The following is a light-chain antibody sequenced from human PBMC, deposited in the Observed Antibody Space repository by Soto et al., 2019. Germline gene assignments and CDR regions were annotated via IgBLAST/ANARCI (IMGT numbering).Light chain of an antibody. V-gene: IGKV3-11*01. CDR3: QQRHMWPIT. Sequence: EVVLTQSPVTLSLSPGERATLSCRASQSFRCLLAWYQHKPGQAPSLLIYDAYNRATGIPPRFSGSGSGTDFTLTISRLEPEDSAVYYCQQRHMWPITFGQGTRLEIK. CDR1: QSFRCL. CDR2: DAY. J-gene: IGKJ5*01.